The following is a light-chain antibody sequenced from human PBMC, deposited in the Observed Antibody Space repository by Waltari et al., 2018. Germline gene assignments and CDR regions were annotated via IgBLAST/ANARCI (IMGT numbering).Light chain of an antibody. Sequence: QLVLTQSPYASASLGASVKLTCTLSSGHSSYAIAWHQQQPEKGPRYLMKLNSDGSHSKGDGIPDRFSASSSGAERYLTISSLQSEDETDYYCQTWGTGIVVFGGGTKLTVL. CDR1: SGHSSYA. V-gene: IGLV4-69*01. CDR2: LNSDGSH. J-gene: IGLJ2*01. CDR3: QTWGTGIVV.